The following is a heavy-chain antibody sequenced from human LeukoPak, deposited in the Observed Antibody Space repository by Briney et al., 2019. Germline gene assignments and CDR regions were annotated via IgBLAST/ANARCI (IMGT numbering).Heavy chain of an antibody. D-gene: IGHD5-18*01. CDR1: GGXISTGGYY. CDR2: IYNSGTT. J-gene: IGHJ4*02. Sequence: SETLSLTCTVSGGXISTGGYYWTWIRQHPGKGLEWIGYIYNSGTTYYNPSLESRVTTSGDTSKNQFSLKLSSVTAADTAVYYCARTAGWSYGFDYWGQGTLVTVSS. V-gene: IGHV4-31*03. CDR3: ARTAGWSYGFDY.